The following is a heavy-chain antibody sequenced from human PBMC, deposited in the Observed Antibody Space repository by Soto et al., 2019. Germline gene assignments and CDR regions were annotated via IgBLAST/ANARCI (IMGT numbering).Heavy chain of an antibody. J-gene: IGHJ6*02. Sequence: ASVKVSCKASGYTFTSYGISWVRQAPGQGLEWMGWISAYNGNTNYAQKLQGRVTMTTDTSTSTAYMELRSLRSDDTAVYYCARVDCVWFRGYYDYGMDVWGQGTTVTVSS. CDR2: ISAYNGNT. CDR1: GYTFTSYG. D-gene: IGHD3-16*01. V-gene: IGHV1-18*01. CDR3: ARVDCVWFRGYYDYGMDV.